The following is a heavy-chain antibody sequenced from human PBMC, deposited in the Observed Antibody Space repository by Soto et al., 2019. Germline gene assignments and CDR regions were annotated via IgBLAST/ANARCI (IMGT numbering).Heavy chain of an antibody. J-gene: IGHJ6*02. D-gene: IGHD1-1*01. Sequence: GGSLRLSCAASGFTFSSYAMHWVRQAPGKGLEWVAVISYDGSNKYYADSVKGRFTISRDNSKNTLYLQMNSLRAEDTAVYYCARDQKGSPTNGYYYYYGMDVWGQGTTVTVSS. CDR2: ISYDGSNK. CDR1: GFTFSSYA. CDR3: ARDQKGSPTNGYYYYYGMDV. V-gene: IGHV3-30-3*01.